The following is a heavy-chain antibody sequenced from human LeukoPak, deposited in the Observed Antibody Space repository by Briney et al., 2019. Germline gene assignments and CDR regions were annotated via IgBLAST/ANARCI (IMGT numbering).Heavy chain of an antibody. CDR3: ARDQNGYSGYDEDTYYYYYMDV. J-gene: IGHJ6*03. Sequence: SETVSLTCTVSGGSISSGSYYWSWIRQPAGKGLEWIGRIYTSGSTNYNPSLKSRVTISVDTSKNQFSLKLSSVTAADTAVYYCARDQNGYSGYDEDTYYYYYMDVWGKGTTVTISS. V-gene: IGHV4-61*02. D-gene: IGHD5-12*01. CDR1: GGSISSGSYY. CDR2: IYTSGST.